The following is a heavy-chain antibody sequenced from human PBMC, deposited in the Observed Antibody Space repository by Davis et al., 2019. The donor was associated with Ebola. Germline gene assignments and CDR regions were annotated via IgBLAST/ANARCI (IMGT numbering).Heavy chain of an antibody. CDR2: TYYYRSKWNN. J-gene: IGHJ4*02. Sequence: PSETLSLTCAISGDSVSSGGWNWIRQTPSRGLEWLGRTYYYRSKWNNDYAASVKSRISVNSDTSKNQFSLQVNSVTPDDTAVYYCARGWLRSGFDSWGQGTLVTVSS. V-gene: IGHV6-1*01. CDR3: ARGWLRSGFDS. D-gene: IGHD5-12*01. CDR1: GDSVSSGG.